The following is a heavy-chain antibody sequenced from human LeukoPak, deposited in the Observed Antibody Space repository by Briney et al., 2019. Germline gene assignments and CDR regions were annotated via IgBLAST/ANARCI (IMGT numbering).Heavy chain of an antibody. CDR1: GYTFTSYA. V-gene: IGHV1-3*01. CDR2: INAGNGNT. CDR3: ARVPGPSDSSGYSYDY. Sequence: ASVKVSCKASGYTFTSYAMHWVRQAPGQRLEWMGWINAGNGNTKYSQKFQGRVTITRDTSASTAYMELSSLRSEDTAVYYCARVPGPSDSSGYSYDYWGQGTLVTVSS. J-gene: IGHJ4*02. D-gene: IGHD3-22*01.